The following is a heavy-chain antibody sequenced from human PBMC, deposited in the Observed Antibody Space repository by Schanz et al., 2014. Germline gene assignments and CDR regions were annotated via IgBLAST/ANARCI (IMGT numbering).Heavy chain of an antibody. D-gene: IGHD3-16*01. V-gene: IGHV1-18*01. CDR1: GYTFTSYG. J-gene: IGHJ2*01. CDR3: VRVPSRDVSFDL. Sequence: QVQVVQSGAEVKKPGASVKVSCKASGYTFTSYGISWVRQAPGQGLEWMGWISAYNGNTNYAQKLQGRVTMTTDTSANTAYMELRSLRSDDTAHYYCVRVPSRDVSFDLWGRGTLVTVSS. CDR2: ISAYNGNT.